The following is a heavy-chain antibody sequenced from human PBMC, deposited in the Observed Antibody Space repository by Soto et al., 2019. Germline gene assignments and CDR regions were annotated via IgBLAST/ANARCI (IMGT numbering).Heavy chain of an antibody. J-gene: IGHJ4*02. V-gene: IGHV4-31*03. CDR2: IYYSGST. Sequence: SETLSLTCTVSGGSISSGGYYWSWIRQHPGKGLEWIGYIYYSGSTYYNPSLKSRVTISVDTSKNQFSLKLSSVTAADTAVYYCARDGSGGTDYWGQGTLVTVSS. CDR3: ARDGSGGTDY. D-gene: IGHD6-19*01. CDR1: GGSISSGGYY.